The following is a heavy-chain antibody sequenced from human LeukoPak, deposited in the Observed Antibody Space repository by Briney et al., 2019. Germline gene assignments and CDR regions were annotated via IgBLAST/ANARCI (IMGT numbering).Heavy chain of an antibody. V-gene: IGHV4-34*01. CDR1: GGSFSGYY. J-gene: IGHJ4*02. D-gene: IGHD3-22*01. CDR3: ARGVWGYDSSGYYYLDY. Sequence: SETLSLTCAVYGGSFSGYYWSLIRQPPGKGLEWIGEINHSGSTNYNPSLKSRVTISVDTSKNQFSLKLSSVTAADTAVYYCARGVWGYDSSGYYYLDYWGQGTLVTVSS. CDR2: INHSGST.